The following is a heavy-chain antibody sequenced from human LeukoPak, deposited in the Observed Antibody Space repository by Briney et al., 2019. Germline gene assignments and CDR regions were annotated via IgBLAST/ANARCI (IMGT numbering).Heavy chain of an antibody. V-gene: IGHV4-39*01. Sequence: PETLSLTCPVSGGSLSSSSYYWGWIRQPPGRGLEWIGSIYYSGSTYFNPSLKSPVTISVDTSKNKFSLKLSSVTAADTAVYYCARIRITMVRGVIIGYYYYYGMDVWGQGTTVTVSS. CDR3: ARIRITMVRGVIIGYYYYYGMDV. CDR1: GGSLSSSSYY. D-gene: IGHD3-10*01. J-gene: IGHJ6*02. CDR2: IYYSGST.